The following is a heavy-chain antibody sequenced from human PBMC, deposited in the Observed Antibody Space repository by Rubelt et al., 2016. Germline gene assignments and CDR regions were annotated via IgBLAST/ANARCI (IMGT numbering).Heavy chain of an antibody. V-gene: IGHV4-34*01. CDR3: ARGRIAAAGATPHFDY. D-gene: IGHD6-13*01. CDR1: GGSFSGYY. J-gene: IGHJ4*02. CDR2: INHSGST. Sequence: QVQLQQWGAGLLKPSETLSLTCAVYGGSFSGYYWSWIRQPPGKGLEWIGEINHSGSTNYNPSLKSRVTISVDTPKNQFSLKLSSVTAADTAVYYCARGRIAAAGATPHFDYWGQGTLVTVSS.